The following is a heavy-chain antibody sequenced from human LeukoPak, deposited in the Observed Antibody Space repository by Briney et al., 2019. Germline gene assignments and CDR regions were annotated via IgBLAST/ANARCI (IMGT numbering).Heavy chain of an antibody. D-gene: IGHD2-2*01. V-gene: IGHV1-18*01. J-gene: IGHJ6*02. CDR1: GYTFTSYG. CDR3: ARWGIVVVPAAMSSHVYYYGMDV. Sequence: ASVKVSCKASGYTFTSYGISWVRQAPGQGLEWMGWISAYNGNTNYAQKLQGRVTMTTDTSTSTAYMELRSLRSDDTAVYYCARWGIVVVPAAMSSHVYYYGMDVWGQGTTVTVSS. CDR2: ISAYNGNT.